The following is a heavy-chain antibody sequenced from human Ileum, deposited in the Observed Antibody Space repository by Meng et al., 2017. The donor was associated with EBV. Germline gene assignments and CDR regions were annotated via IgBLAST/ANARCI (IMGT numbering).Heavy chain of an antibody. V-gene: IGHV2-5*02. D-gene: IGHD6-19*01. Sequence: QITMKESCPTLLKPTQTLPLTCPSSGFSLSTNGVGVGWIRQPPGKALEWLALIYWDDDKRYRPSLQNRLTITKDTSKNQVVFTVTNMDPVDTAKYYCVHRWGGNGWGPFDYWGQGTLVTVSS. J-gene: IGHJ4*02. CDR1: GFSLSTNGVG. CDR2: IYWDDDK. CDR3: VHRWGGNGWGPFDY.